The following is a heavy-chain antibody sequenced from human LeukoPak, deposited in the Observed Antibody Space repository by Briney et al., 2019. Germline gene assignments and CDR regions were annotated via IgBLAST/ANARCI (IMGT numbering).Heavy chain of an antibody. CDR2: INPSDSYT. D-gene: IGHD6-13*01. Sequence: GEYLRISCKGSGYNFISYWISWGRQLPGKGLQWMGSINPSDSYTNYSPSFQGHVTISADKSISDAYLQWSSLKASDTAIYYCARLTAAGGYYFDDWGQGTLVTVSS. CDR1: GYNFISYW. CDR3: ARLTAAGGYYFDD. J-gene: IGHJ4*02. V-gene: IGHV5-10-1*01.